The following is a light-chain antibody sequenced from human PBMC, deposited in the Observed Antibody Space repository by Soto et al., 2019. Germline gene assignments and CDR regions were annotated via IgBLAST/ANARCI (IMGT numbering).Light chain of an antibody. CDR2: DVS. V-gene: IGLV2-11*01. Sequence: QSALTQPRSVSGSPGQSVTISCTGTSSDVGGYNYVSWYQQHPGKAPKLMIYDVSKRPSGVPDRFSGSKSGNTASLTISGRQAEEEADDYCCSYAGSYTLVFGGGTKLTVL. CDR3: CSYAGSYTLV. CDR1: SSDVGGYNY. J-gene: IGLJ2*01.